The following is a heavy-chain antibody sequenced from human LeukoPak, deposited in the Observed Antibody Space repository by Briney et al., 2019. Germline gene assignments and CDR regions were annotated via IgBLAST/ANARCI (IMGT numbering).Heavy chain of an antibody. CDR3: AKLSRYCSGGSCYLYYFDY. CDR2: ISGSGGST. CDR1: GFTFSSYA. D-gene: IGHD2-15*01. J-gene: IGHJ4*02. V-gene: IGHV3-23*01. Sequence: GGSLRLSCAASGFTFSSYAMSWVRQAPGKGLEWVSAISGSGGSTYYADSVKGRFTISRDNSKNTLYLQMNSLRAEDTAVYYCAKLSRYCSGGSCYLYYFDYWGQGTLVTVSS.